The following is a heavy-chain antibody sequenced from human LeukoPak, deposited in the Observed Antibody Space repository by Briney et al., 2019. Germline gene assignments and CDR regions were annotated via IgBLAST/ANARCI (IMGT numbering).Heavy chain of an antibody. CDR1: GNTFIGYY. CDR2: INPNSGGT. V-gene: IGHV1-2*06. D-gene: IGHD2-21*02. Sequence: ASVKVSCKASGNTFIGYYMYWVRQAPGQGLVWMGRINPNSGGTNYAQKFQGRVTMTRDTSISTAYMEVSRLRSDDTAVYFCARGAYCGGDCYSPFDNWGQGTLVTVSS. CDR3: ARGAYCGGDCYSPFDN. J-gene: IGHJ4*02.